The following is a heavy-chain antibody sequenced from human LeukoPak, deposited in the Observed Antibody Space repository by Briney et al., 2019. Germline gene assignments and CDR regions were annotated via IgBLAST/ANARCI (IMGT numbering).Heavy chain of an antibody. CDR3: ARVGCGGDCYPPWNFFDS. J-gene: IGHJ4*02. D-gene: IGHD2-21*02. V-gene: IGHV5-51*01. CDR2: IYPGDSDT. CDR1: GYSFTSYW. Sequence: GESLKISCKGSGYSFTSYWIGWVRQMPGKGLEWMGIIYPGDSDTRYSPSFQGQVTISADKSISTAYLQWSSLKASDTAMYYCARVGCGGDCYPPWNFFDSWGQGTQVTVSS.